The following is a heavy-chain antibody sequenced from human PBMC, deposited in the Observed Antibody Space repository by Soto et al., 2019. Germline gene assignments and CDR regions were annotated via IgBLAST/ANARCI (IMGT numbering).Heavy chain of an antibody. Sequence: QVQLVESGGGVVQPGRSLRLSCAASGFTFSSYAMHWVRQAPGKGLEWVAVISYDGSNKYYADSVKGRFTISRDNSKNTLYLQMNSLRAEDTAVYYCARDRGSSWYGYYYYYYGMDVW. CDR3: ARDRGSSWYGYYYYYYGMDV. D-gene: IGHD6-13*01. V-gene: IGHV3-30-3*01. J-gene: IGHJ6*01. CDR1: GFTFSSYA. CDR2: ISYDGSNK.